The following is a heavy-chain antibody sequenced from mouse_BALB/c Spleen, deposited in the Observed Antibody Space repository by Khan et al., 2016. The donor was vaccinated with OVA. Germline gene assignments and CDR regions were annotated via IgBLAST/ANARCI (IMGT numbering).Heavy chain of an antibody. CDR1: GFTFSDYG. Sequence: EVELVESGGGLVQPGGSRKLSCAASGFTFSDYGMAWIRQGPGKGPEWITFISSLAYNFYYADTVTGRFTISRESAKNALYLDMNRLRSEGTAMYYCARGGTGGFSYWAQGTLVTVSA. J-gene: IGHJ3*01. CDR3: ARGGTGGFSY. D-gene: IGHD3-1*01. V-gene: IGHV5-15*02. CDR2: ISSLAYNF.